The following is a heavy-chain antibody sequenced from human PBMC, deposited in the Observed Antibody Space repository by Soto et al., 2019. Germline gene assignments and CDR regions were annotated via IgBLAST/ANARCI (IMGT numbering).Heavy chain of an antibody. CDR2: IYDRGST. V-gene: IGHV4-30-4*01. J-gene: IGHJ2*01. D-gene: IGHD4-17*01. CDR3: AREVIPLTTDWYFDL. Sequence: QLQLRESGPGLVKPSETLSLTCTVSGGSISGGVGGLYYWSWIRQPPGKGLEGIGYIYDRGSTYSNPSLKSRVTISVDTSKNQFSLRLSSVTAADTAVYYCAREVIPLTTDWYFDLWGRGTRVTVSS. CDR1: GGSISGGVGGLYY.